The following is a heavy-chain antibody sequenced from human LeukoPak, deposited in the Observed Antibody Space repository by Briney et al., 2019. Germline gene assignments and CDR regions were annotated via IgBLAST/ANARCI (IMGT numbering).Heavy chain of an antibody. CDR3: AKWGFDFWSGHFGLDV. CDR2: INPNSGGT. CDR1: GYTLTGYY. V-gene: IGHV1-2*02. D-gene: IGHD3-3*01. Sequence: ASVKVSCKASGYTLTGYYMHWVRQAPGQGLEWMGWINPNSGGTNYAQKFQGRVTMTRDTSITTAYMELRRLRSDHTAVYYCAKWGFDFWSGHFGLDVWGQGTTVTVS. J-gene: IGHJ6*02.